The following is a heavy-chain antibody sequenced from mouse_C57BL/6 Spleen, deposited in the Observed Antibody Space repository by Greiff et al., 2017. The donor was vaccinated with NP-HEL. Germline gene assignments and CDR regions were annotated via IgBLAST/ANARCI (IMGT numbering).Heavy chain of an antibody. V-gene: IGHV5-9*01. CDR1: GFTFSSYT. J-gene: IGHJ2*01. CDR3: ARGGYYYGSSLGY. Sequence: EVKLVESGGGLVKPGGSLKLSCAASGFTFSSYTMSWVRQTPGKRLEWVATISGGGGNTYYTESVKGRVTFSRDSAKNTLYLQMSSLRSEDTALYYCARGGYYYGSSLGYWGQGTTLTVST. D-gene: IGHD1-1*01. CDR2: ISGGGGNT.